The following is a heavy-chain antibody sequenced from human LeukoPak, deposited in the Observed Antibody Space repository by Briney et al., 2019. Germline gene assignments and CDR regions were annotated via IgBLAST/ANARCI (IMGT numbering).Heavy chain of an antibody. CDR1: GYTFTSYD. V-gene: IGHV1-69*05. CDR3: AREWIQTEFDY. J-gene: IGHJ4*02. Sequence: SVKVSCKASGYTFTSYDINWVRQAPGQGLEWMGRIIPIFGTANYAQKFQGRVTITTDESTSTAYMELSSLRSEDTAVYYRAREWIQTEFDYWGQGTLVTVSS. D-gene: IGHD5-18*01. CDR2: IIPIFGTA.